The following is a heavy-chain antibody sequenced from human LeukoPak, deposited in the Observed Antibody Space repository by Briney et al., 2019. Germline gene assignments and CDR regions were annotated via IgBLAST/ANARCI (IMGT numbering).Heavy chain of an antibody. J-gene: IGHJ6*02. CDR1: GFTVSSNY. V-gene: IGHV3-66*01. CDR2: IYSGGST. CDR3: ARISVLWYFYAMDV. D-gene: IGHD3-10*01. Sequence: GGSLRLSCAASGFTVSSNYMSWVRXXXXXXXXXXSVIYSGGSTNYADSVKGRFTISRDNSKNTLYLQMNSLRAEDTAVYYCARISVLWYFYAMDVWGQGTTVTVSS.